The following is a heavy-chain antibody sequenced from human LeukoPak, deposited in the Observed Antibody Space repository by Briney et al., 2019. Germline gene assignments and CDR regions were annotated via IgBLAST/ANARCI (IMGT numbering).Heavy chain of an antibody. V-gene: IGHV3-33*01. CDR1: GFTFSSYG. Sequence: GGSLRLSCAASGFTFSSYGMHWVRQAPGKRLEWVAVIWYDGSNKYYADSVKGRFTISRDNSKNTLYLQMNSLRAEDTAVYYCARDLSIAARPRWFDPWGQGTLVTVSS. CDR2: IWYDGSNK. D-gene: IGHD6-6*01. CDR3: ARDLSIAARPRWFDP. J-gene: IGHJ5*02.